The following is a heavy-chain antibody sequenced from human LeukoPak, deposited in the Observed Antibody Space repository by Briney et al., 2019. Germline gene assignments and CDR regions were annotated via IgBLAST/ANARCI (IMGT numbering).Heavy chain of an antibody. V-gene: IGHV1-46*01. D-gene: IGHD6-19*01. CDR3: ARVLVGGYGGVGDY. Sequence: ASVKVSCKASGGTFSSYAISWVRQAPGQGLEWMGIIDPSGGSTSYAQKFQGRVTMTRDTSASTVYMDLSNLRFEDTAVYYCARVLVGGYGGVGDYWGQGTLVTVSS. CDR2: IDPSGGST. CDR1: GGTFSSYA. J-gene: IGHJ4*01.